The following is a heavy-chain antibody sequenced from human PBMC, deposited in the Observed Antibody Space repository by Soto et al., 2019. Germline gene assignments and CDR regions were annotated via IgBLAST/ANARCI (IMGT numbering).Heavy chain of an antibody. D-gene: IGHD2-2*01. Sequence: QVHLVASGGGVVQPGRSLRLSCAASGFTFSSYGMYWVRQAPGKGLEWVAVIWYDGSHQDYADSVKGRLTSYRDNSNNTQYLQMNSLRGEDTAVYYCARSAGDSPMFDEGSSENGAFDNWGQGTTVTVSS. J-gene: IGHJ3*02. CDR2: IWYDGSHQ. V-gene: IGHV3-33*01. CDR3: ARSAGDSPMFDEGSSENGAFDN. CDR1: GFTFSSYG.